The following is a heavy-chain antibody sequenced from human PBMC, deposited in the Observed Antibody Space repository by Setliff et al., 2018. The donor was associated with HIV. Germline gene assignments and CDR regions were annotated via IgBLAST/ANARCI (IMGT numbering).Heavy chain of an antibody. J-gene: IGHJ6*03. CDR3: ARDVYYYFYMDV. CDR1: GDTFSSYA. Sequence: SVKVSCKASGDTFSSYAISWVRQAPGQGLEWMGRIIPIFGSPNYAQKFQGRVTITADKSTSTAYMKLSSLRSEDTAVYYCARDVYYYFYMDVWGKGTTVTVSS. V-gene: IGHV1-69*06. CDR2: IIPIFGSP.